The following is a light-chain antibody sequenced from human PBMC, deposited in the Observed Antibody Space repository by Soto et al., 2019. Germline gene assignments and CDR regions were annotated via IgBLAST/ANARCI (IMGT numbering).Light chain of an antibody. CDR1: SSNIVAGYD. V-gene: IGLV1-40*01. CDR3: QSFDSSMSGVA. J-gene: IGLJ2*01. Sequence: QSVLTQPPSVSGAPGQRVTISCTGASSNIVAGYDVHWYKQVPGTAPKVVIYGNDNRALGVPDRFSGSKSGTSASLAITGLQPEDEADYYCQSFDSSMSGVAFGGGTKLTVL. CDR2: GND.